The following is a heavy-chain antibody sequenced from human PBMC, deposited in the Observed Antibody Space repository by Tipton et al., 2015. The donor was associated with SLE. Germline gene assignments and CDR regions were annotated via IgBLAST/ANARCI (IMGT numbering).Heavy chain of an antibody. Sequence: TLSLTCTVSGGSISSYYWSWIRQPPGKGLEWIGYIYYSGSTNYNPSLKSRVTISVDTSKNQFSLKLSSVTAADTAAYYCARGLGGEGAFDIWGQGTMVTVSS. J-gene: IGHJ3*02. CDR3: ARGLGGEGAFDI. V-gene: IGHV4-59*01. CDR2: IYYSGST. D-gene: IGHD2-21*01. CDR1: GGSISSYY.